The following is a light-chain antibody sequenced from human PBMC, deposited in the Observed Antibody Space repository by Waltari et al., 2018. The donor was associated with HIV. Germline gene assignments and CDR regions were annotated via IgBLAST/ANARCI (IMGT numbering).Light chain of an antibody. V-gene: IGKV2-28*01. CDR3: MQSLEIPHT. Sequence: DVVMTQSPLSLPVTLGQPASISCRSGQGLVYSDGYNFLDWYLQRPGQPPQLLIYLGSHRAPGVPTRFTGSGSDTNFILNITRVEADDVGVYLCMQSLEIPHTFGQGTRVEI. CDR1: QGLVYSDGYNF. CDR2: LGS. J-gene: IGKJ2*01.